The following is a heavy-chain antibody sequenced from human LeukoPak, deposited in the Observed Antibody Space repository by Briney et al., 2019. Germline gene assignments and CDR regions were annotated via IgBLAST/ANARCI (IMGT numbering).Heavy chain of an antibody. Sequence: SVKVSCKASGGTFSSYAISWVRQAPGQGLEWMGRIIPILGIANYAQKFQGRVTITAHKSTSTACMELSSLRSEDPAVYYCATRIAARPGRDYWGQGTLVTVSS. CDR3: ATRIAARPGRDY. CDR1: GGTFSSYA. D-gene: IGHD6-6*01. V-gene: IGHV1-69*04. J-gene: IGHJ4*02. CDR2: IIPILGIA.